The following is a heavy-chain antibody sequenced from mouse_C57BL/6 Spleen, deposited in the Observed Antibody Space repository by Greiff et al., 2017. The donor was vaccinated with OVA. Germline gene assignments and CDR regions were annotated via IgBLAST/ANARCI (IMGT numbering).Heavy chain of an antibody. D-gene: IGHD1-1*01. CDR3: ARHFTDWYFDV. J-gene: IGHJ1*03. CDR2: ISGGGGNT. Sequence: EVQRVESGGGLVKPGGSLKLSCAASGFTFSSYTMSWVRQTPEKRLEWVATISGGGGNTYYPDSVKGRFTISRDNAKNTLYLQMSSLRSEDTALYYCARHFTDWYFDVWGTGTTVTVSS. V-gene: IGHV5-9*01. CDR1: GFTFSSYT.